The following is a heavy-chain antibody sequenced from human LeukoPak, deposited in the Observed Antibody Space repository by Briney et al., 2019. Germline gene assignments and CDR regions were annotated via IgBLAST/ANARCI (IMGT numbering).Heavy chain of an antibody. CDR1: GGSFSGYY. CDR3: ARGYDYVWGSYRIFDY. CDR2: INHSGST. Sequence: PSETLSLTGALYGGSFSGYYWSWIRQPPGKGLEWIGEINHSGSTNYNPSLKSRVTISVDTSKNQFSLKLSSVTAADTAVYYCARGYDYVWGSYRIFDYWGQGTLVTVSS. V-gene: IGHV4-34*01. D-gene: IGHD3-16*02. J-gene: IGHJ4*02.